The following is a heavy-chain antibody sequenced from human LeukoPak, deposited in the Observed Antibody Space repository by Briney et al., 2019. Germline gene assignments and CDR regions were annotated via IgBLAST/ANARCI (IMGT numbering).Heavy chain of an antibody. V-gene: IGHV3-7*03. Sequence: GGSLRLSCAASGFTFSSYWMSWVRQAPGKGLEWVANIKQDGSEKYYVDSVKGRFTISRDNAKNSLYLQMNSLRAEDTAVYYCARAPPLPAAVNWYFDLWGRGTLVTVSS. CDR3: ARAPPLPAAVNWYFDL. CDR1: GFTFSSYW. CDR2: IKQDGSEK. D-gene: IGHD2-2*01. J-gene: IGHJ2*01.